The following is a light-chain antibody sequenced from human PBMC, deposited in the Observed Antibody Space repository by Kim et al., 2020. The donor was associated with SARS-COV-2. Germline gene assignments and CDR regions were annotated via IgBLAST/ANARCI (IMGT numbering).Light chain of an antibody. Sequence: RVPLSCTGSSSNIGAGYDVHWYQQLPGTAPKLLIYGNSNRPSGVPDRFSGYKSGTSASLAITGLQAEDEADYYCQSYDSSLSGSVFGGGTQLTVL. CDR1: SSNIGAGYD. J-gene: IGLJ2*01. V-gene: IGLV1-40*01. CDR2: GNS. CDR3: QSYDSSLSGSV.